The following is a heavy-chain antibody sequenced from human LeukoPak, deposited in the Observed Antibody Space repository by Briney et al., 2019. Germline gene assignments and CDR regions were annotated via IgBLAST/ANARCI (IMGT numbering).Heavy chain of an antibody. J-gene: IGHJ5*02. D-gene: IGHD3-16*01. CDR2: IWYDGSNK. Sequence: GGSLRLSCAASGFTFSSYGMHWVRQAPGKGLEWVAVIWYDGSNKYYADSVKGRFTISRDNSKNTLYLQMNSLRAEDTAVYYCARDHLITPWLDPWGQGTLVTV. CDR1: GFTFSSYG. CDR3: ARDHLITPWLDP. V-gene: IGHV3-33*01.